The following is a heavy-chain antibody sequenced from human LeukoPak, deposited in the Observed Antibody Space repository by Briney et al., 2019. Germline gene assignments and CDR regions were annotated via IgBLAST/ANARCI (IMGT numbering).Heavy chain of an antibody. V-gene: IGHV1-2*02. D-gene: IGHD3-22*01. CDR2: INPNSGGT. J-gene: IGHJ4*02. CDR1: GYTFTGYY. Sequence: GASVKVSCKACGYTFTGYYMHWVRQAPGQGLEWMGWINPNSGGTNYAQKFQGRVTMTRDTSISTAYMELSRLRSDDTAVYYCARDRGLVYYYDSSGYSNFDYWGQGTLVTVSS. CDR3: ARDRGLVYYYDSSGYSNFDY.